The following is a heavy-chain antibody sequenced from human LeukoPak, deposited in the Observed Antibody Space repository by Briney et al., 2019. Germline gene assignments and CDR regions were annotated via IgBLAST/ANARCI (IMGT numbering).Heavy chain of an antibody. CDR3: AKLGGELLPGNFDY. CDR2: INWKGGTT. D-gene: IGHD1-26*01. Sequence: GGSLRLSCAASGFAFDYYGMSWVRRAPGKGLEWVSGINWKGGTTAYADSVKGRFTISRDNAKNSLYLQMNSLRAEDTAFYYCAKLGGELLPGNFDYWGQGILVTVSS. V-gene: IGHV3-20*04. J-gene: IGHJ4*02. CDR1: GFAFDYYG.